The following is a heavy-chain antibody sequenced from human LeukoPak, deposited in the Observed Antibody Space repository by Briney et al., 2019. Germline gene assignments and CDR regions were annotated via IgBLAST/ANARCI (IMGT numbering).Heavy chain of an antibody. D-gene: IGHD2-2*01. V-gene: IGHV3-74*01. CDR3: VSFYETY. Sequence: GGSLRLSCAAYGNYSMHWVRQAPGKGLVWVSHINSDGSWTGYADSVKGRFTISKDNAKNTVYLQMNNLRAEDTAVYYCVSFYETYWGRGTLVTVSS. J-gene: IGHJ4*02. CDR2: INSDGSWT. CDR1: GNYS.